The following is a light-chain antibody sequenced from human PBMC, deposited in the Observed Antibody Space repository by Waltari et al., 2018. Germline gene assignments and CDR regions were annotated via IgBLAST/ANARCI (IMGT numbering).Light chain of an antibody. J-gene: IGKJ1*01. CDR2: WGS. CDR1: QSLLHSNGNNY. Sequence: DIVVTQSPHSLPVTLGEPASISCRSSQSLLHSNGNNYLDWYLQKPGQSPHLLIYWGSNRASGVPDRFSGSGSGTDFTLTISRVEAEDVGVYYCMQSQQAVWTFGQGTKVEIK. CDR3: MQSQQAVWT. V-gene: IGKV2-28*01.